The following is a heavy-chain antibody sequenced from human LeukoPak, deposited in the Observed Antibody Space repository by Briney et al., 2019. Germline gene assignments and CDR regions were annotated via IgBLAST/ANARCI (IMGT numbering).Heavy chain of an antibody. CDR3: ASLWFGELYYYYMDV. V-gene: IGHV3-48*04. D-gene: IGHD3-10*01. J-gene: IGHJ6*03. CDR1: GFTFSSYA. Sequence: PGGSLRLSCAASGFTFSSYAMSWVRQAPGKGLEWVSYISSSGSTIYYADSVKGRFAISRDNAKNSLYLQMNSLRAEDTAVYYCASLWFGELYYYYMDVWGKGTTVTVSS. CDR2: ISSSGSTI.